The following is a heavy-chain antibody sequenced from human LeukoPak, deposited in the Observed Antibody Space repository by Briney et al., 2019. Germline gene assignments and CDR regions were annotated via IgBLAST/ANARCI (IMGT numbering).Heavy chain of an antibody. J-gene: IGHJ5*02. V-gene: IGHV4-59*12. CDR3: ARDPSSNWNHNWFDP. D-gene: IGHD1-20*01. CDR1: GGSFSGYY. CDR2: IYYSGST. Sequence: SETLSLTCAVYGGSFSGYYWSWIRQPPGKGLEWIGYIYYSGSTNYNPSLKSRVTISVDTSKNQFSLKLSSVTAADTAVYYCARDPSSNWNHNWFDPWGQGTLVTVSS.